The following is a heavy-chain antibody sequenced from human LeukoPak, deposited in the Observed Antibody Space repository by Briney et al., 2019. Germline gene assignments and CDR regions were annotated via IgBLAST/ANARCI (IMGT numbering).Heavy chain of an antibody. CDR1: GVSVRNYY. V-gene: IGHV4-4*07. D-gene: IGHD1-26*01. J-gene: IGHJ3*02. CDR2: IHTSRST. Sequence: SETLSLTCTVSGVSVRNYYWSWIRQPAGKGLEWIGRIHTSRSTNYHPSLKSRVPMSIDTSKSHFSLKLSSVTAADTAVYYCARMVGATRCDIWGQRTMVTVSS. CDR3: ARMVGATRCDI.